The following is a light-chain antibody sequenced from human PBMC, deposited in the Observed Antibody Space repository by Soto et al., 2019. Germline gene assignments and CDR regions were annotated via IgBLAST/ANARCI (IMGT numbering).Light chain of an antibody. CDR3: QQRSNWPPLT. CDR1: QSVSKY. V-gene: IGKV3-11*01. J-gene: IGKJ4*01. Sequence: EIVLTQSPATLSLSPGVRATLSCRASQSVSKYLAWYQQKPGQAPRLLIYDASNRATGIPARFSGSGSGTDFTLTISSLEPEDFAVYYCQQRSNWPPLTFGGGTKVEIK. CDR2: DAS.